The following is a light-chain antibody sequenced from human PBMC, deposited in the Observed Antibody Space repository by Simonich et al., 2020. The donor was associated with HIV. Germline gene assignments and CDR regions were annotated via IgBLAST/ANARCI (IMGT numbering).Light chain of an antibody. CDR3: QQYGRALT. CDR2: DAS. V-gene: IGKV3D-20*01. CDR1: QSVSRS. J-gene: IGKJ4*01. Sequence: TVLTQSPASLSLSPGERATLSCRASQSVSRSLAWYQQKPGLAPRLLIYDASSRATGIPDRFSGSGSGTDFTLTISRLEPEDFAVYYCQQYGRALTFGGGTKVEIK.